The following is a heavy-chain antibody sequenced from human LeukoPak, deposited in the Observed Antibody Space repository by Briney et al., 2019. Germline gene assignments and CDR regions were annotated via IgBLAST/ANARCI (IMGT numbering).Heavy chain of an antibody. Sequence: SETLSLTCTVSGGSISSSSYYWGWIRQPPGKGLEWIGSIYYSGSTYYNPSLKSRVTISVDTSKNQFSLKLSSVTAADTAVYYCARDLIAAAGNNWFDPWGQGTLVTVSS. J-gene: IGHJ5*02. CDR1: GGSISSSSYY. CDR2: IYYSGST. CDR3: ARDLIAAAGNNWFDP. D-gene: IGHD6-13*01. V-gene: IGHV4-39*07.